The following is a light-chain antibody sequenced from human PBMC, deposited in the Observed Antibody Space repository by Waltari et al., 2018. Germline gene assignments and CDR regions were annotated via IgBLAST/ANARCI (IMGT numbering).Light chain of an antibody. CDR2: HVS. J-gene: IGKJ2*01. V-gene: IGKV1-39*01. Sequence: DIQMTQSPSSLSASVGDRVTITCRASQSIGNYLNWYQQKPGKAPSLLMFHVSSLHLGVPSRFSGSGSGTLFSLTISSLQPEDFATYYCHQYNDGPPFNFGPGTKLEIK. CDR3: HQYNDGPPFN. CDR1: QSIGNY.